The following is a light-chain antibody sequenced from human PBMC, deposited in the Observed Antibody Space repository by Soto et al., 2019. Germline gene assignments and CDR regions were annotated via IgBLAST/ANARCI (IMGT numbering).Light chain of an antibody. CDR1: SSNIAAGYD. CDR2: GNT. J-gene: IGLJ2*01. CDR3: QSYDSSLSGSVV. Sequence: QAVVTQPPSVSGAPGQRVTISCTGSSSNIAAGYDVHWYQQHPGTAPKLLIYGNTNRPSGVPDRFSGSKSGTSASLAITGLQAEDEADYYCQSYDSSLSGSVVFGGGTQLTV. V-gene: IGLV1-40*01.